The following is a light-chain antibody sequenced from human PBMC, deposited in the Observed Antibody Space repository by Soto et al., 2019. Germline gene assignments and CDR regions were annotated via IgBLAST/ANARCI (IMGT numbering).Light chain of an antibody. CDR2: HAS. J-gene: IGKJ4*02. V-gene: IGKV3D-20*01. Sequence: EIVLTQSPATLSLSPVKISTLSCGAIQCVTSTSLAWYQQKPGLAPRLLIYHASSRATGIPDRFSGSGSGTDFTLTISRLEPEDFAVYYCQQYCSSPRTFGRGTRVEIK. CDR1: QCVTSTS. CDR3: QQYCSSPRT.